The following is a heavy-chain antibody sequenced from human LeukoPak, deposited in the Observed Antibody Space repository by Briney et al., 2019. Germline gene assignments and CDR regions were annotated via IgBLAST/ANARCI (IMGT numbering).Heavy chain of an antibody. J-gene: IGHJ5*02. V-gene: IGHV4-4*07. D-gene: IGHD4-17*01. CDR2: IYTSGST. CDR1: GGSISSYY. CDR3: ARAEDDYGDGWFDP. Sequence: SETLSLTCTVSGGSISSYYWSWIRQPAGKGLEWIGRIYTSGSTNYNPSLKSRVTMPVDTSKNQFSLKLSSVTAADTAVYYCARAEDDYGDGWFDPWGQGTLVTVSS.